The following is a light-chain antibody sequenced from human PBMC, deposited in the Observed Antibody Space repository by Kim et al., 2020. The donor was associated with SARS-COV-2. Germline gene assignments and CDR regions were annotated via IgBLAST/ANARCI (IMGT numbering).Light chain of an antibody. V-gene: IGKV1-8*01. CDR2: AAS. Sequence: STGDRVTITCRASQGITSYLAWYQQKPGKAPKLLIYAASTVQSGVPSRFSGSGSGTDFTLTISCLQSEDFATYYCQQYYSSPLTFGGGTKVDIK. J-gene: IGKJ4*01. CDR3: QQYYSSPLT. CDR1: QGITSY.